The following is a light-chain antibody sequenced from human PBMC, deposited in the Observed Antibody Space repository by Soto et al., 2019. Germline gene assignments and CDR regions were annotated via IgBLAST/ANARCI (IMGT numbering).Light chain of an antibody. CDR3: QKYNSAPLT. CDR2: AAS. Sequence: DIQMTQSPSSLSASFGDRVTMTCRASQGIGIYLAWFQQRPGNTPKLLIYAASTLQSGVPSRFSGSGSGTDFTLTISSLQPEDVATYYCQKYNSAPLTFGGVTRVEIK. CDR1: QGIGIY. J-gene: IGKJ4*01. V-gene: IGKV1-27*01.